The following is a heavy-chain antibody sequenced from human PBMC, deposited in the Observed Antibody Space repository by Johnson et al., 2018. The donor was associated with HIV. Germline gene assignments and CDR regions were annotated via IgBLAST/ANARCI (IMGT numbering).Heavy chain of an antibody. CDR1: GFTFSSYG. Sequence: VQLVESGGGVVQPGGSLRLSCAASGFTFSSYGMHWVRQAPGKGLEWVGRIKSKTDGGTTDYAAPVKGRFTISRDDSKNTLYLQMNSLKTEDTAVYYCTTEYNWNDKGGAFDIWGQGTMVTVSS. CDR3: TTEYNWNDKGGAFDI. CDR2: IKSKTDGGTT. D-gene: IGHD1-1*01. V-gene: IGHV3-15*01. J-gene: IGHJ3*02.